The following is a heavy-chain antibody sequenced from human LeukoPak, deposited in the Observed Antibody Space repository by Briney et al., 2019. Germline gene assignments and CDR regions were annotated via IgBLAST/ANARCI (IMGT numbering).Heavy chain of an antibody. CDR3: ARAYSSGWYYYMDV. CDR2: IYYSGST. J-gene: IGHJ6*03. V-gene: IGHV4-59*01. CDR1: GGSISSYY. Sequence: SETLSLTCTVSGGSISSYYWSWIRQPPGKGLEWIGYIYYSGSTNYNPSLKSRVTISVDTSKNQFSLKLSSVTAADTAMYYCARAYSSGWYYYMDVWGKGTTVTISS. D-gene: IGHD6-19*01.